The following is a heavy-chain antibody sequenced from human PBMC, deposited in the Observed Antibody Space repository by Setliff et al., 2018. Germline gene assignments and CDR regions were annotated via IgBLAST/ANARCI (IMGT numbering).Heavy chain of an antibody. J-gene: IGHJ4*02. CDR1: GYTVTSYY. V-gene: IGHV1-46*01. CDR2: INPSGGST. CDR3: ASNSYGHPPDY. Sequence: GASVKVSCKASGYTVTSYYMHWVRQAPGQGLEWMGIINPSGGSTSYAQKFQGRVTITADESTSTAYMELSSLRSEDTAVYYCASNSYGHPPDYWGQGTLVTVSS. D-gene: IGHD5-18*01.